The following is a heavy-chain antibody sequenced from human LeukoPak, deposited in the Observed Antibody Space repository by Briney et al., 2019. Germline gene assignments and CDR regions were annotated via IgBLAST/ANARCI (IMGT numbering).Heavy chain of an antibody. CDR1: GYTFTSYG. V-gene: IGHV1-18*01. J-gene: IGHJ3*02. Sequence: ASVRVSCKASGYTFTSYGISWVRQAPGQGLEWMGWISAYNGNTNYAQKLQGRVTMTRNTSISTAYMELSSLRSEDTAVYYCARGYYDFWSGYYTVAFDIWGQGTMVTVSS. D-gene: IGHD3-3*01. CDR2: ISAYNGNT. CDR3: ARGYYDFWSGYYTVAFDI.